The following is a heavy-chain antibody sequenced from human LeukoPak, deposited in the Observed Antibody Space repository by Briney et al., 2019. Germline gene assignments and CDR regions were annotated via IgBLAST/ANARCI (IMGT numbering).Heavy chain of an antibody. D-gene: IGHD3-3*01. J-gene: IGHJ5*01. CDR3: AKSSGMVIHNWFDS. Sequence: PSETLSLTCTVSGYSIISGFSWGWFRQSPGKVLEWLGAISYNGITDYNPSLKSRVTISRDTSKNQFSLNLTSVTAAASGVYYCAKSSGMVIHNWFDSWGQGTLVTVSS. V-gene: IGHV4-38-2*02. CDR2: ISYNGIT. CDR1: GYSIISGFS.